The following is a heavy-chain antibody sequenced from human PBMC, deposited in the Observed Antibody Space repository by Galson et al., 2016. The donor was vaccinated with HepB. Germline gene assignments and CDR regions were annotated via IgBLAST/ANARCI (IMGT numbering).Heavy chain of an antibody. Sequence: SPRLSCAASGFTFSNYGMHWVRQAPGKGLEWVAVTSYDGSNKYYADSVKGRFTISRDNSKNTLYLQMNSLRAEDTAVYYCAKGLYKWRKMIFGVGIWGQGTLVTVSS. V-gene: IGHV3-30*18. J-gene: IGHJ4*02. CDR1: GFTFSNYG. CDR2: TSYDGSNK. CDR3: AKGLYKWRKMIFGVGI. D-gene: IGHD3-3*01.